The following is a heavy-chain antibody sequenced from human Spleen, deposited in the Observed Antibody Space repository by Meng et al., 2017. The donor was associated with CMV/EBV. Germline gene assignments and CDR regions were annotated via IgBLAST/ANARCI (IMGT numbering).Heavy chain of an antibody. V-gene: IGHV3-23*01. CDR3: AKEGRGSGSSYYYYGMDV. J-gene: IGHJ6*02. CDR1: GFTFSSYA. Sequence: GGSLRLSCAASGFTFSSYAMSWVRQAPGKGLEWVSAISGSGGSTYYADSVKGRFTISRDNSKNTLYLQMNSLRAEDTAVYYCAKEGRGSGSSYYYYGMDVWGQGTTVTVS. D-gene: IGHD3-10*01. CDR2: ISGSGGST.